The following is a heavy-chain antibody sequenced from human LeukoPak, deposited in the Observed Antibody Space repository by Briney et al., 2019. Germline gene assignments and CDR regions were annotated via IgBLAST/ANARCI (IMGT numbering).Heavy chain of an antibody. CDR1: GGSFSGYY. J-gene: IGHJ6*03. D-gene: IGHD5-18*01. CDR2: INHSGST. V-gene: IGHV4-34*01. Sequence: ASETLSLTCAVYGGSFSGYYWSWIRQPPGKGLEWIGEINHSGSTNYNPSLKSRVTISVDTSKNQFSLKLSSVTAADTAVYYCARGRYSYGLVYYYYMDVWGKGTTVTVSS. CDR3: ARGRYSYGLVYYYYMDV.